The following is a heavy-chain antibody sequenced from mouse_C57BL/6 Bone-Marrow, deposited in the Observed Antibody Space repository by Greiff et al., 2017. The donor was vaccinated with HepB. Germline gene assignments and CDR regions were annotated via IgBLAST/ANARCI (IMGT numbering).Heavy chain of an antibody. Sequence: VKLMESGAELVRPGASVKLSCKASGYTFTVYYINWVKQRPGQGLEWIARIYPGSGNTYYNEKFKGKATLTAEKSSSTAYMQLSSLTSEDSAVYFCARSRYYGPFAYWGQGTLVTVSA. J-gene: IGHJ3*01. CDR1: GYTFTVYY. CDR2: IYPGSGNT. D-gene: IGHD1-1*01. V-gene: IGHV1-76*01. CDR3: ARSRYYGPFAY.